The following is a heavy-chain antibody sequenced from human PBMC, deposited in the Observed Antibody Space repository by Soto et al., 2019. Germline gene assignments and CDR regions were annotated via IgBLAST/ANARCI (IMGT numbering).Heavy chain of an antibody. D-gene: IGHD6-13*01. CDR2: INHSGST. J-gene: IGHJ4*02. V-gene: IGHV4-31*03. CDR1: GGSISSGGYY. Sequence: SETLSLTCTVSGGSISSGGYYWSWIRQHPGKGLEWIGEINHSGSTNYNPSLKSRVTISVDTSKNQFSLKLSSVTAADTAVYYCARGLIQLSSILDYWGQGTLVTVSS. CDR3: ARGLIQLSSILDY.